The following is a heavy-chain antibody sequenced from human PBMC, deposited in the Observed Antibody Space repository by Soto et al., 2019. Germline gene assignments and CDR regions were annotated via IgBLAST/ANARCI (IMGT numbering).Heavy chain of an antibody. CDR2: INAYNGHT. Sequence: ASVKVSCKASGYTFNNYGITWVRQAPGQGLEWMGWINAYNGHTNYAQKFQGRVTMTEDTSTDTAYMELSSLRSEDTAVYYCATPKAVGATFLLWHYWGQGTLVTVSS. CDR1: GYTFNNYG. J-gene: IGHJ4*02. CDR3: ATPKAVGATFLLWHY. D-gene: IGHD1-26*01. V-gene: IGHV1-18*01.